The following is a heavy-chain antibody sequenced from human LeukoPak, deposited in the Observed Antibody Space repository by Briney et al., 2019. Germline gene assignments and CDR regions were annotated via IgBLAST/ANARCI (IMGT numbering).Heavy chain of an antibody. D-gene: IGHD3-10*02. V-gene: IGHV3-30*02. CDR1: GFPFSSYG. CDR2: IPYDGSDK. J-gene: IGHJ6*04. CDR3: AERGITMIGGV. Sequence: GGSLRLSCAASGFPFSSYGMHWVRQAAGKGLEWVAFIPYDGSDKFYADSVKGRFTISRDNAKNSLYLQMNGLRAEDTGVYYFAERGITMIGGVWGKGTTVTISS.